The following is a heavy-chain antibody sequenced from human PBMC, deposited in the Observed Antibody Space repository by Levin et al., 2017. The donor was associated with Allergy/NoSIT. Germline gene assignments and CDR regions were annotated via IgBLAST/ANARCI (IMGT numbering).Heavy chain of an antibody. CDR2: IYYSGST. D-gene: IGHD3-22*01. CDR1: GDSISSRNCY. CDR3: VVYYDSTGYYPGAFDL. J-gene: IGHJ3*01. V-gene: IGHV4-39*07. Sequence: SETLSLTCTVSGDSISSRNCYWGWIRQPPGKGLEWIGRIYYSGSTNYNPSLKSRVTISLDTSNNRISLRLTSVTAADTAVYYCVVYYDSTGYYPGAFDLWVQGTVVTVSS.